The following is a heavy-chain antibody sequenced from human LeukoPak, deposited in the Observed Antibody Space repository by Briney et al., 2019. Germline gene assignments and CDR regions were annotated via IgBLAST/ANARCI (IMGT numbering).Heavy chain of an antibody. CDR2: ISGSGSST. CDR1: GFTFSSYA. V-gene: IGHV3-23*01. J-gene: IGHJ4*02. D-gene: IGHD2-15*01. CDR3: ARYCSGGSCYARGYLDY. Sequence: GGSLRLSCAASGFTFSSYAMSWVRQTPGKGLEWVSAISGSGSSTYYADSVKGRFTISRDNSKNTLYLQMNSLRAEDTAVYYCARYCSGGSCYARGYLDYWGQGTLVTVS.